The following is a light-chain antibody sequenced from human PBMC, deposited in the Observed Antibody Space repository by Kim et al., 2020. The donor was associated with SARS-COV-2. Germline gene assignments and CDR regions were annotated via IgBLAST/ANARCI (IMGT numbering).Light chain of an antibody. CDR3: ETWDSNNQG. CDR1: SGHSSYI. CDR2: LEGSGSY. V-gene: IGLV4-60*03. J-gene: IGLJ1*01. Sequence: QLVLTQSSSASASLGSSVTLTCTLSSGHSSYIIAWHQQQPGKAPRYLMKLEGSGSYNKGSGVPDRFSGSSSGADRYLTISNLQSEDEADYYCETWDSNNQGFGTGTKVTVL.